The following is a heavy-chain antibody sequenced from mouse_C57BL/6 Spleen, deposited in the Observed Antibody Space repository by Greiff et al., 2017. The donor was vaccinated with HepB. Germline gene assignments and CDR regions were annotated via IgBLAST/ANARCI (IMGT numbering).Heavy chain of an antibody. V-gene: IGHV5-4*03. Sequence: EVKLVESGGGLVKPGGSLKLSCAASGFTFSSYAMSWVRQTPEKRLEWVATISDGGSYTYYPDNVKGRFTISRDNAKNNLYLQMSHQKSEDTAMYYCARAYYSNWYFDVWGTGTTVTVSS. CDR1: GFTFSSYA. D-gene: IGHD2-5*01. J-gene: IGHJ1*03. CDR3: ARAYYSNWYFDV. CDR2: ISDGGSYT.